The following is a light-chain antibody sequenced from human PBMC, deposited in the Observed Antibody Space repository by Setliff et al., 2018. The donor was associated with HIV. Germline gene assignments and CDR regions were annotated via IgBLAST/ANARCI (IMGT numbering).Light chain of an antibody. CDR2: DVN. CDR3: SSYTTSSTYV. V-gene: IGLV2-11*01. Sequence: QSALTQPRSVSGSPGQSVTISCTGTSSDVGGYNYVSWYQQYAGKAPKVMIYDVNKRPSGVPDRFSGSKSGNAASLTISGLQAEDEADYYCSSYTTSSTYVFGIGTKVTVL. CDR1: SSDVGGYNY. J-gene: IGLJ1*01.